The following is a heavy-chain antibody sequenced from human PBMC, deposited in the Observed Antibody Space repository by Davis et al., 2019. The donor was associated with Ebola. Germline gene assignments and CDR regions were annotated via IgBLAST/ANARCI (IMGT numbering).Heavy chain of an antibody. V-gene: IGHV1-18*04. J-gene: IGHJ4*02. CDR2: INPNNGNT. D-gene: IGHD1-1*01. CDR3: ARAQFPTTSDH. CDR1: GYTFTNYG. Sequence: ASVKVSCKPSGYTFTNYGITWVRQAPGQGLEWMGWINPNNGNTNYAQNVQGRVTMTTDTSTSTAYMEVGSLRSDDTAVYYGARAQFPTTSDHWGQGTLVTVSS.